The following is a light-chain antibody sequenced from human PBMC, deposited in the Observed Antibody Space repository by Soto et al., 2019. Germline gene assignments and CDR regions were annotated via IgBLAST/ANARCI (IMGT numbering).Light chain of an antibody. J-gene: IGLJ1*01. Sequence: QSAPTQPASVSGSPGQSITISCTGTSSDVGSYNLVSWYQHHPGKAPKFMIYEGTKRPSGVSSRFSGSKSGNTASLTISGLQAEDEAYYYCCSYAGGSTYVFGTWTQLTVL. CDR3: CSYAGGSTYV. CDR1: SSDVGSYNL. CDR2: EGT. V-gene: IGLV2-23*01.